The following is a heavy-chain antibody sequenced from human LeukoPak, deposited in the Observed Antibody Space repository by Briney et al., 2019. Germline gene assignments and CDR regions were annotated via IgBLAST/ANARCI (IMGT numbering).Heavy chain of an antibody. D-gene: IGHD6-19*01. CDR1: GFTFSSYA. CDR2: IRGSDGIT. V-gene: IGHV3-23*01. J-gene: IGHJ3*01. CDR3: AKRCVRGWSTDAFDF. Sequence: GGSLRLSCAASGFTFSSYAMSWVRQAPGKGLDWVSTIRGSDGITYYADSVKGRFTISRDNSKNTLYLQMNSLRAEDTAVYYCAKRCVRGWSTDAFDFWGQGTMVTVSS.